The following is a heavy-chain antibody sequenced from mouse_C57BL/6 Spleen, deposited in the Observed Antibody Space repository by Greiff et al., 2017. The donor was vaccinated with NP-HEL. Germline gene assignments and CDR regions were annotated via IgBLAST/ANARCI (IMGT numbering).Heavy chain of an antibody. CDR2: INPNNGGT. J-gene: IGHJ4*01. V-gene: IGHV1-26*01. CDR3: AKGGYYGSSSYAMDY. Sequence: VQLQQSGPELVKPGASVKISCKASGYTFTDYYMNWVKQSHGKSLEWIGDINPNNGGTSYNQKFKGKATLTVDKTSSTAYMELRSLTSEDSAVYYCAKGGYYGSSSYAMDYWGQGTSVTVSS. CDR1: GYTFTDYY. D-gene: IGHD1-1*01.